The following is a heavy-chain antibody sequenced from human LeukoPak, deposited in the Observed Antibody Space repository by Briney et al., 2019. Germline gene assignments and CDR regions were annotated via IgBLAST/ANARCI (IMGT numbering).Heavy chain of an antibody. CDR2: IYHSGST. D-gene: IGHD3-22*01. CDR1: GYSISSGYY. J-gene: IGHJ4*02. CDR3: AGDRSGYYDSSGYFDY. Sequence: PSETLSLTCPVSGYSISSGYYWGWLRQPPGTGLEWIGSIYHSGSTYYNPSLKSRVTISVDTSKNQFSLKLSSVTAADTAVYYCAGDRSGYYDSSGYFDYWGQGTLVTVSS. V-gene: IGHV4-38-2*02.